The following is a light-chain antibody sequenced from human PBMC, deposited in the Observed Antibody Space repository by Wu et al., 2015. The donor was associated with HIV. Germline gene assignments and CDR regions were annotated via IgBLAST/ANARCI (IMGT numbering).Light chain of an antibody. CDR3: QQYNNWPYT. Sequence: EIVMTQSPATLSVSPGERATLSCRASQSVSSNLAWYQQKPGQAPRLLIYGASTRATGIPARFSGSGSGTEFTLTISSMQSEDFAVYYCQQYNNWPYTFGLGDQAWRSN. CDR1: QSVSSN. CDR2: GAS. V-gene: IGKV3-15*01. J-gene: IGKJ2*01.